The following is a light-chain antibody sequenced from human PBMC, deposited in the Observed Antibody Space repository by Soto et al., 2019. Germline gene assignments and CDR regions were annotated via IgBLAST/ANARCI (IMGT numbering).Light chain of an antibody. CDR3: QQRSNWPPSVT. Sequence: EIVLTQSPATLSLSPGEGATLSCRASQSVSHYLAWYQQKPGQAPRLLIYAASNRATGIPARFSGSGSGTDFTLTISSLEPEDFALYYCQQRSNWPPSVTFGQGTRLEIK. J-gene: IGKJ5*01. CDR2: AAS. CDR1: QSVSHY. V-gene: IGKV3-11*01.